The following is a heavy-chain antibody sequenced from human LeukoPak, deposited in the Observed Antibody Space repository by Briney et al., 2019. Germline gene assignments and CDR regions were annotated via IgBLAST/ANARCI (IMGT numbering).Heavy chain of an antibody. CDR3: ARGRVGATSWFDP. Sequence: SETLSLTCTVSGGSISSYYWSWIRQPPGKGLEWIGYIYYRGSTNYNPSLKSRVTISVDTSKNQFSLKLSSVTAADTAVYYCARGRVGATSWFDPWGQGTLVTVSS. J-gene: IGHJ5*02. D-gene: IGHD1-26*01. CDR1: GGSISSYY. CDR2: IYYRGST. V-gene: IGHV4-59*01.